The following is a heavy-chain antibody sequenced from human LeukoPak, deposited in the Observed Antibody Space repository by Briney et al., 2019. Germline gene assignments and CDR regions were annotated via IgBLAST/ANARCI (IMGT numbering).Heavy chain of an antibody. CDR1: GFTFSSYW. Sequence: GGSLRLSCAASGFTFSSYWMSWVRQAPGKGLEWVANIKQDGSEKYYVDSVKGRFTISRDNAKNSLYLQMNSLRAEDTAVYYCASDILTGSDCYFDYWGQGTLVTVSS. CDR2: IKQDGSEK. CDR3: ASDILTGSDCYFDY. D-gene: IGHD3-9*01. V-gene: IGHV3-7*01. J-gene: IGHJ4*02.